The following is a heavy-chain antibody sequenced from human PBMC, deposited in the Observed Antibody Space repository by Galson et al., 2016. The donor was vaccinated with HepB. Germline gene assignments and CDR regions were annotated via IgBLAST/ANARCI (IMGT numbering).Heavy chain of an antibody. CDR3: ARQYHTGWDSLDH. CDR1: GYNFTTYA. J-gene: IGHJ4*02. V-gene: IGHV5-51*01. CDR2: IYPGDSDT. D-gene: IGHD6-19*01. Sequence: QSGAEVKKPGESLQISCKASGYNFTTYAIGWVRQMPGKGLEWMGIIYPGDSDTRYSPSFQGQVTLSADKSISTAYLQWSSLKASDTAMYYCARQYHTGWDSLDHGGQGTLVVGSS.